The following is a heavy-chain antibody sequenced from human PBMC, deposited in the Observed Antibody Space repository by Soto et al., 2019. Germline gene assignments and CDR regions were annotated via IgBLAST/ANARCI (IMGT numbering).Heavy chain of an antibody. CDR1: GGSMSGYH. J-gene: IGHJ4*02. CDR3: ARDSVSLTLFDY. CDR2: VHSTGST. D-gene: IGHD3-10*01. V-gene: IGHV4-4*07. Sequence: QVELQESGPRLVRPSETLDLTCTVSGGSMSGYHWSWVRQPAGKGLEWIGRVHSTGSTDYNPSVESRITVSLDTSKKQFSLKLRSVTAADTALYFCARDSVSLTLFDYWGQGILVTVSS.